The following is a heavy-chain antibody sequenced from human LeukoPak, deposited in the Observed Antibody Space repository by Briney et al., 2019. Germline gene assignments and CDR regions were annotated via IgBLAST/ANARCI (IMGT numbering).Heavy chain of an antibody. Sequence: GESLKISCQASGYSFMTYWIGWVRQMPGKGLEWMAIIYPGDSDTKYSPSFQDQVTISADKSINTAYLHWRSLKASDTAMYYCATYNWNYPAPDYWGQGTLATVSS. CDR2: IYPGDSDT. V-gene: IGHV5-51*01. D-gene: IGHD1-7*01. CDR3: ATYNWNYPAPDY. J-gene: IGHJ4*02. CDR1: GYSFMTYW.